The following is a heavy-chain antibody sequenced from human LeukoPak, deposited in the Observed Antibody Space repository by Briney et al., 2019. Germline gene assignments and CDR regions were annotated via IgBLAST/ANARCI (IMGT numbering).Heavy chain of an antibody. CDR1: GGSISPYH. D-gene: IGHD6-19*01. Sequence: PSETLSLTRTVSGGSISPYHWGWIRQPPGKGLEWTGYIYYSGSTNYNPSLKSRVTISVDTSKNQFSLKLSSVTAADTAIYYCARAVSGRFDYWGQGTLVTVSS. J-gene: IGHJ4*02. CDR3: ARAVSGRFDY. CDR2: IYYSGST. V-gene: IGHV4-59*08.